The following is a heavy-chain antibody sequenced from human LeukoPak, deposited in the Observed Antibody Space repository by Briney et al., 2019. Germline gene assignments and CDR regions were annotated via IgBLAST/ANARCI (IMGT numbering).Heavy chain of an antibody. CDR3: ARSSMADCSTTCCYKYPFDY. CDR1: GFTFSSYG. CDR2: LSYDGSNK. D-gene: IGHD2-2*02. V-gene: IGHV3-30*03. J-gene: IGHJ4*02. Sequence: GRSLRLSCAASGFTFSSYGMHWVRQAPGKGLEWLALLSYDGSNKYCADSVRGRFTISRDNSKSTVYLQMNSLRAEDTAVYYCARSSMADCSTTCCYKYPFDYWGQGTLVTVSS.